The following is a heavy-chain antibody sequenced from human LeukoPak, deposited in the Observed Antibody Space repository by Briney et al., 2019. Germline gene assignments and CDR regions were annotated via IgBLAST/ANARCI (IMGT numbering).Heavy chain of an antibody. CDR1: GFTFSSYA. CDR2: ISGSGAGT. J-gene: IGHJ4*02. V-gene: IGHV3-23*01. CDR3: VKDGGEQWLGDY. D-gene: IGHD6-19*01. Sequence: GGSLRLSCAASGFTFSSYAMSWVRQAPGKGLEWVSGISGSGAGTYYADSVKGRFTISRDNSKNTLYLQMSSLRAEDTAVYYCVKDGGEQWLGDYWGQGTLVTVSS.